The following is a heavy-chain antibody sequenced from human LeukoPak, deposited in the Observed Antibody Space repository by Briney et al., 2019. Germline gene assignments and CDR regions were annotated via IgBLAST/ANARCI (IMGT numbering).Heavy chain of an antibody. CDR2: VYYSGST. Sequence: SETLSLTCTVSGGSISSTKYYWGWIRQPPGKGLEWIGSVYYSGSTYYNPSLKSRVTISVDTSKNQFSLKLTSVTAADTAVYYCAKEGRQWLVRGGPDYWGQGTLVTVSS. V-gene: IGHV4-39*02. J-gene: IGHJ4*02. CDR1: GGSISSTKYY. CDR3: AKEGRQWLVRGGPDY. D-gene: IGHD6-19*01.